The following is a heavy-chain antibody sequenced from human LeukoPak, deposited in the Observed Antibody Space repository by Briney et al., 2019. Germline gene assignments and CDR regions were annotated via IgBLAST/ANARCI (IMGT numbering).Heavy chain of an antibody. CDR3: AKEAPYSDY. CDR1: GFTFSSYA. V-gene: IGHV3-30-3*01. CDR2: ISYDGSNK. J-gene: IGHJ4*02. Sequence: PGGSLRLSCAASGFTFSSYAMHWVRQAPGKGLEWVAVISYDGSNKYYADSVKGRFTISRDNSKNTLYLQMNSLRAEDTAVYYCAKEAPYSDYWGQGTLVTVSS.